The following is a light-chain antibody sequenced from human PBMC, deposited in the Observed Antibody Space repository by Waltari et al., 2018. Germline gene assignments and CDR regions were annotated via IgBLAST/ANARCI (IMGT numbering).Light chain of an antibody. CDR1: QNVNSN. Sequence: EVVMTQSPATLSVSPGERATLSCRASQNVNSNVAWYQHKPGQAPRLLIYGASSTATGIPARFSGSGSGTEFTLTISSLQSEDFAVYYCHQYNNWPPYTFGQGTKLEIK. V-gene: IGKV3-15*01. J-gene: IGKJ2*01. CDR3: HQYNNWPPYT. CDR2: GAS.